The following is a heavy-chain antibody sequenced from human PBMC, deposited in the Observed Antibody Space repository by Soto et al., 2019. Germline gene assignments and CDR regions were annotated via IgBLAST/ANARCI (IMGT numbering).Heavy chain of an antibody. V-gene: IGHV1-18*01. CDR1: GYTFINYG. CDR3: ARAQTPTESDF. CDR2: LNTYNANT. Sequence: QIQLVQSEGEVRQPGASVKVSCKTSGYTFINYGVTWVRQRPGQGLEWMGWLNTYNANTKYAQKRQGRVTMTAATSASTAYVELRSLRSDDTAVYFCARAQTPTESDFWGQGTLVIVSS. J-gene: IGHJ4*02. D-gene: IGHD2-15*01.